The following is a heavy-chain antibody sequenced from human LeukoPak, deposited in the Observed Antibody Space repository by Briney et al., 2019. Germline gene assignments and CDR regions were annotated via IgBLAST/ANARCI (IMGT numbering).Heavy chain of an antibody. V-gene: IGHV3-23*01. CDR2: ISGSGGST. Sequence: PGGSLRLSCAASGFTFSSYAMSWVRQAPGKGLEWVSAISGSGGSTYYADSVKGRFTISRDNSKNTLYLQVNSLRAEDTAVYYCARDVRIAAAGHWYYFDYWGQGTLVTVSS. J-gene: IGHJ4*02. CDR1: GFTFSSYA. D-gene: IGHD6-13*01. CDR3: ARDVRIAAAGHWYYFDY.